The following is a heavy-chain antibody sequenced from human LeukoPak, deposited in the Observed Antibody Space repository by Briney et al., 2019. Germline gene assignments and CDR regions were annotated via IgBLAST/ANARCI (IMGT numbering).Heavy chain of an antibody. CDR1: GGSISSHY. CDR2: IYYSGST. D-gene: IGHD1-26*01. J-gene: IGHJ4*02. CDR3: ARDIVGATMRVDY. Sequence: SETLSLTCTVSGGSISSHYWSWIRQPPGKGLEWIGSIYYSGSTYYNPSLKSRVTISVDTSKNQFPLKLSSVTAADTAVYYCARDIVGATMRVDYWGQGTLVTVSS. V-gene: IGHV4-39*06.